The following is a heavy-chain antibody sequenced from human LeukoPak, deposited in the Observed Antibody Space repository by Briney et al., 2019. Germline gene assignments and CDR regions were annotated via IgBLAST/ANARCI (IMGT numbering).Heavy chain of an antibody. J-gene: IGHJ4*02. V-gene: IGHV4-4*02. CDR1: GGSISSSNW. CDR3: ARIRSRKWGFDY. D-gene: IGHD1-26*01. CDR2: IYHSGST. Sequence: SETLSLTCAVSGGSISSSNWWSWIRQPPGKGLEWIGEIYHSGSTNYNPSLKSRVTISIDTSKNQFSLKLSSVTAADTAVYYCARIRSRKWGFDYWGQGTLVTVSS.